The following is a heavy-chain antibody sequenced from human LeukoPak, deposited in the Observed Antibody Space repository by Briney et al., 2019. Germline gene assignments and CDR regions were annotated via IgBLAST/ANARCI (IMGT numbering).Heavy chain of an antibody. V-gene: IGHV3-21*01. J-gene: IGHJ6*02. D-gene: IGHD1-1*01. Sequence: GGSLRLSCVGSGFTFGTYSMNWVRQAPGRGLEWVASISSSSNLIYYADSLKGRFTISRDNSGKSLYLQMNSLRAGDTAVYYCATPFRDNFYGMDVWGQGTTVIVSS. CDR2: ISSSSNLI. CDR3: ATPFRDNFYGMDV. CDR1: GFTFGTYS.